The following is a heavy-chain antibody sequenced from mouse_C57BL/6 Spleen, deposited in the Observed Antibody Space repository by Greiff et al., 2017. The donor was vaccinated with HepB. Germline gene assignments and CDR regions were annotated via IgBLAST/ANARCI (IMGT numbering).Heavy chain of an antibody. Sequence: VQLKESEGGLVQPGSSMKLSCTASGFTFSDYYMAWVRQVPEKGLEWVANINYDGSSTYYLDSLKSRFIISRDNAKNILYLQMSSLKSEDTATYYCARADGSWFAYWGQGTLVTVSA. CDR1: GFTFSDYY. CDR2: INYDGSST. J-gene: IGHJ3*01. CDR3: ARADGSWFAY. V-gene: IGHV5-16*01. D-gene: IGHD2-3*01.